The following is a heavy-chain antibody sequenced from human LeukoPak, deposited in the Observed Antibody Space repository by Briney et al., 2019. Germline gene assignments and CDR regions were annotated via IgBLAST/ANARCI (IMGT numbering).Heavy chain of an antibody. CDR3: TSTGSDNNAYHYYY. CDR1: GFTFSGSV. D-gene: IGHD3-22*01. Sequence: PGGSLKLSCAASGFTFSGSVMHWVRQASGKGLEWVGRIRGKANNYATVYAASVKGRFTISRDDSKNTAYLQMNSLGTEDTAVYYCTSTGSDNNAYHYYYWGQGTLVTVSS. J-gene: IGHJ4*02. CDR2: IRGKANNYAT. V-gene: IGHV3-73*01.